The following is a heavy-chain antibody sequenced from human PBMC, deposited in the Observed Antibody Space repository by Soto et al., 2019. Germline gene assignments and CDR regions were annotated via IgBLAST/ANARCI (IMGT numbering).Heavy chain of an antibody. CDR1: GGTFSSYA. V-gene: IGHV1-69*13. CDR3: ARAPTNSDILTGYGPGYYYYGLDV. Sequence: SVKVSCKASGGTFSSYAISWVRQAPGQGLEWMGGIIPIFGTANYAQKFQGRVTITADESTSTAYMELSSLRSEDTAVYYCARAPTNSDILTGYGPGYYYYGLDVWGQGTTATVSS. CDR2: IIPIFGTA. J-gene: IGHJ6*02. D-gene: IGHD3-9*01.